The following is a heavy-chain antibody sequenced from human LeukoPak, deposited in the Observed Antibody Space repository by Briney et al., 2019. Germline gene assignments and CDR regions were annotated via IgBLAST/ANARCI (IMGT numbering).Heavy chain of an antibody. CDR1: GYTFTGYY. V-gene: IGHV1-46*01. Sequence: GASVKVSCKASGYTFTGYYIHWVRQAPGQGLEWMGIINPSGGSTSYAQKFQGRVTMTRDTSTSTVYMELSSLRSEDTAVYYCARGGTYSSSSSGEIHYYYYGMDVWGQGTTVTVSS. CDR3: ARGGTYSSSSSGEIHYYYYGMDV. CDR2: INPSGGST. D-gene: IGHD6-6*01. J-gene: IGHJ6*02.